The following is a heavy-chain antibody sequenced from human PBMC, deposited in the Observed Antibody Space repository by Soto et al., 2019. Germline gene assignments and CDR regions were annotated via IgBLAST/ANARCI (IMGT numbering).Heavy chain of an antibody. D-gene: IGHD5-12*01. Sequence: GGSLRLSCRVSGFTFNNSGMHWVRQAPGKGLEWMAVISYDGSEKHYADSMKGRLTISRDNSKDTLHLQMNSLRAEDTAIYFCVKDRVPGAYGHYYGMDVWGQGTTVTVSS. J-gene: IGHJ6*02. CDR1: GFTFNNSG. CDR3: VKDRVPGAYGHYYGMDV. CDR2: ISYDGSEK. V-gene: IGHV3-30*18.